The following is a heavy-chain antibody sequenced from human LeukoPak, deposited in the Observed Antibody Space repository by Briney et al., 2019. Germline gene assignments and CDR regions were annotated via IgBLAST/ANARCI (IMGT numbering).Heavy chain of an antibody. CDR3: ARGGMRDYSLM. CDR1: GGSISSGGYY. Sequence: PSETLSLTFTVSGGSISSGGYYWSWIRQHPGKGLEWIGYIYYGGSTYYNPSLKSRVTISVDRSKNQFSLKLSSVTAADTAVYYCARGGMRDYSLMWGQGTLVTVSS. D-gene: IGHD4-11*01. V-gene: IGHV4-31*03. J-gene: IGHJ4*02. CDR2: IYYGGST.